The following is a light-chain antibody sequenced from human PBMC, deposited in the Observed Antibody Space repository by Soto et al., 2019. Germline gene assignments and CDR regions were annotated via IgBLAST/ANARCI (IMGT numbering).Light chain of an antibody. CDR2: LGS. J-gene: IGKJ4*01. V-gene: IGKV2-28*01. CDR3: MQALQTPLT. Sequence: DFVMTQSPLSLPVTPGEPASISCRSSQSLLHSNGYNYLDWYLQKPGQSPQLLISLGSNRASGVPDRLSGSGSGTDFTLKISRVEAADVGVYYGMQALQTPLTFGGGTKVEIK. CDR1: QSLLHSNGYNY.